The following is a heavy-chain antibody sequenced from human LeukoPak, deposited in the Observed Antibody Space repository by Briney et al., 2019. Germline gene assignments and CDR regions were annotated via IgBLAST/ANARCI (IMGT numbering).Heavy chain of an antibody. D-gene: IGHD3-9*01. CDR1: GFTFSAYV. V-gene: IGHV3-23*01. Sequence: GSLRLSCAASGFTFSAYVMSWVRQAPGKGLEWVSSISGSGDITYYADSVKGRFTISRDNSKNTLYLQMNSLRAEDTAVYYCAKPSLPYDILTGYFWGQGTMVTVSS. CDR3: AKPSLPYDILTGYF. J-gene: IGHJ3*01. CDR2: ISGSGDIT.